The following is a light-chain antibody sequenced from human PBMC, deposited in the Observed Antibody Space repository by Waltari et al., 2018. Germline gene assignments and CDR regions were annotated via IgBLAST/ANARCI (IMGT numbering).Light chain of an antibody. V-gene: IGKV3-20*01. CDR2: GAS. CDR3: QQYGKTPTWT. CDR1: QSIANNY. J-gene: IGKJ1*01. Sequence: EIVLTQSPDTLSLSPGERATLSCRASQSIANNYLAWYQQRPGQAPRLLSYGASTRDTGIPDRFSGSGSGTDFTLTISRLEPEDFAGYYCQQYGKTPTWTFGQGTTVE.